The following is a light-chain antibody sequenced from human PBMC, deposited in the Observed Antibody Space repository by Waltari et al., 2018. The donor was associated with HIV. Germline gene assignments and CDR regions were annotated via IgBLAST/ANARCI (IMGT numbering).Light chain of an antibody. CDR2: GAS. V-gene: IGKV3-15*01. Sequence: EIVMTQSPATLSVSPGERATLSCKASQSVSSNSAWYQQKPGQAPRLLIYGASTRATGIPARFGGSGSGTEFTLTISRLQSEDFAVYYCQQYNNWPRTFGQGTKVEIK. J-gene: IGKJ1*01. CDR3: QQYNNWPRT. CDR1: QSVSSN.